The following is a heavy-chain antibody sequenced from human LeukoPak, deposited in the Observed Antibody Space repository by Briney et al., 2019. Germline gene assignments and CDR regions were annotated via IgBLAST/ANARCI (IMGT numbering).Heavy chain of an antibody. V-gene: IGHV5-51*01. Sequence: GESLKISCKGSGYSFTSYWIGWVRQMPGKGLEWLGIIYPGDSDTRYSPSFQGQVTISVDKSTSTAYLQWSTLKASDTAMDYCGGKSGYYSDSRPDYWGQGTLVTVSS. CDR2: IYPGDSDT. J-gene: IGHJ4*02. CDR1: GYSFTSYW. CDR3: GGKSGYYSDSRPDY. D-gene: IGHD3-22*01.